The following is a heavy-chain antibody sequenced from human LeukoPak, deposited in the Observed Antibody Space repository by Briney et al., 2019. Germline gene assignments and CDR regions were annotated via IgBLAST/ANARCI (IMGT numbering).Heavy chain of an antibody. D-gene: IGHD2-2*01. J-gene: IGHJ4*02. CDR2: ISSSSSYI. CDR1: GFTFSSYS. CDR3: ARDVGDIVVVPAAKRGY. Sequence: GGSLRLSCAASGFTFSSYSMNWVRQAPGKGLEWVSSISSSSSYIYYADSVKGRFTISRDNAKNSLYLQMNSLRAEDTAVYYCARDVGDIVVVPAAKRGYRGQGTLVTVSS. V-gene: IGHV3-21*01.